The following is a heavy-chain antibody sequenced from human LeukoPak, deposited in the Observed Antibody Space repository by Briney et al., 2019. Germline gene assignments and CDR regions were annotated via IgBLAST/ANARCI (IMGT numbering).Heavy chain of an antibody. CDR3: ARDALIYCSGGSCYSAGPPFDY. CDR1: GYTLTELS. V-gene: IGHV1-24*01. Sequence: ASVKVSCKVSGYTLTELSMHWVRQAPGKGLEWMGGFDPEDGETIYAQKFQGRVTMTRDTSTSTVYMELSSLRSEDTAVYYCARDALIYCSGGSCYSAGPPFDYWGQGTLVTVSS. D-gene: IGHD2-15*01. CDR2: FDPEDGET. J-gene: IGHJ4*02.